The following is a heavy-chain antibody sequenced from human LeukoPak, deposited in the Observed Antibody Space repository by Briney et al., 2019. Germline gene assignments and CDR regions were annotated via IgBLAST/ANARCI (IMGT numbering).Heavy chain of an antibody. J-gene: IGHJ4*02. CDR2: IYYSGST. CDR1: GGSISSYY. CDR3: ARVGSSSWYRYYFDY. V-gene: IGHV4-59*12. D-gene: IGHD6-13*01. Sequence: PSETLSLTCTVSGGSISSYYWSWIRQPPGKGLEWIGYIYYSGSTNYNPSLKSRVTISVDTSKNQFSLKLSSVTAADTAVYYCARVGSSSWYRYYFDYWGQGTLVTVSS.